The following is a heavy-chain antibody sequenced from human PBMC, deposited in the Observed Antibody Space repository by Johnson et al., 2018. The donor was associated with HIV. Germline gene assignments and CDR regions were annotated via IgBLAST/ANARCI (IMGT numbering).Heavy chain of an antibody. Sequence: EKLVESGGGLVQPGGSLRLSCAASGFTFSSYAMHWVRQAPGKGLEWVSVFYSGGSTYYADSVKGRFTISRDNSKNTLYLQMNSLRAEDTAVYYCARDGNAGYCTNGVCYNDAYDIWGQGVMVTVSS. CDR3: ARDGNAGYCTNGVCYNDAYDI. CDR1: GFTFSSYA. J-gene: IGHJ3*02. V-gene: IGHV3-23*03. D-gene: IGHD2-8*01. CDR2: FYSGGST.